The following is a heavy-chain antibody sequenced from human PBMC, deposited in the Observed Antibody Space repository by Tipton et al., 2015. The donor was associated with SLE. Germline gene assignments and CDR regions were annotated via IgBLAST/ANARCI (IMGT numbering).Heavy chain of an antibody. Sequence: TLSLTCAVYGGSFSGYYWSWIRQPPGKGLEWIGEINHNGITNYNPSLKSRVTISLDTSKNQFFVKLSSVTAADTAMYHCARMLYYNDSSGHHHWYFDLWGRGSLVTVSS. J-gene: IGHJ2*01. D-gene: IGHD3-22*01. CDR3: ARMLYYNDSSGHHHWYFDL. V-gene: IGHV4-34*01. CDR1: GGSFSGYY. CDR2: INHNGIT.